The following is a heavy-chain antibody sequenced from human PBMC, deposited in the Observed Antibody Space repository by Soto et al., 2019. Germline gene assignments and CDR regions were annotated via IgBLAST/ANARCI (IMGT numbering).Heavy chain of an antibody. Sequence: PSETLSLTCTVTGDSINSRIYYWGWIRHPPGKGLEWIGSIYYSGRTYNNPSLRSRVSMSIDTSKDQFSLKLKSVTAADTALYFCARQRTSVVTQAYFDVWGPGPLVTVSS. CDR3: ARQRTSVVTQAYFDV. V-gene: IGHV4-39*01. J-gene: IGHJ4*02. CDR1: GDSINSRIYY. D-gene: IGHD2-21*02. CDR2: IYYSGRT.